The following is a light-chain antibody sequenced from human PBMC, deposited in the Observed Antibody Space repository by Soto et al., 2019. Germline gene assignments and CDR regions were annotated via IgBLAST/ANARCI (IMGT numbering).Light chain of an antibody. J-gene: IGLJ1*01. V-gene: IGLV2-14*01. CDR1: SNDVGGYNY. CDR2: EVS. CDR3: TSYTSTIPYV. Sequence: QSVLTQSASVSGSPGQSITISCTGSSNDVGGYNYVSWYQQHPGQAPKLIIYEVSDRPSGVSPRFSGSKSGNTASLTISGLQVEDEADYFCTSYTSTIPYVFGSGTKLTVL.